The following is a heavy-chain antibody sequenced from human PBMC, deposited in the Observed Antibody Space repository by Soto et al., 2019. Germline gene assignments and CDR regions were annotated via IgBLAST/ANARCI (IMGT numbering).Heavy chain of an antibody. CDR1: GYTFTSYG. J-gene: IGHJ5*02. Sequence: ASVKVSCKASGYTFTSYGISWVRQAPGQGIEWMGWISAYNGNTNYAQKLQGRVTITTDTSTSTAYMELRSLRSDDTAVYYCARDDCSSTSCLAHNWFAPWGQGTLVSVSS. CDR3: ARDDCSSTSCLAHNWFAP. V-gene: IGHV1-18*01. D-gene: IGHD2-2*01. CDR2: ISAYNGNT.